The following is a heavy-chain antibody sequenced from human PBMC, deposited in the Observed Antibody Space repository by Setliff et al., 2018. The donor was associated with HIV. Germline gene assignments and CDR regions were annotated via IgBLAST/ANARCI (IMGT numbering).Heavy chain of an antibody. J-gene: IGHJ6*02. CDR1: GFPFSVHG. D-gene: IGHD3-3*01. CDR3: ARDYLYYNLYNGSPVYGMDV. Sequence: GGSLRLSCEASGFPFSVHGMHWVRQSPGKGLEWLAVIWYDGGTKYYADSLQGRFTISRDDSKNSVYLQMNTLGAEDTAVYYCARDYLYYNLYNGSPVYGMDVWGQGTTVTVSS. CDR2: IWYDGGTK. V-gene: IGHV3-33*01.